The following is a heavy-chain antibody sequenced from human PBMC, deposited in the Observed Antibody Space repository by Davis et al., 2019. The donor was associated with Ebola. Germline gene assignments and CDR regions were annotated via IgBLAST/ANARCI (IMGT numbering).Heavy chain of an antibody. D-gene: IGHD5-18*01. CDR3: ARVGGYSSDDY. Sequence: PSETLSLTCAVYGGSFSGYYWSWIRQPPGKGLEWIGEINHSGSTNYNPSLKSRVTISVDTSKNQFSLKLSSVTAADTAVYYCARVGGYSSDDYWGQGTLVTVSS. J-gene: IGHJ4*02. CDR1: GGSFSGYY. CDR2: INHSGST. V-gene: IGHV4-34*01.